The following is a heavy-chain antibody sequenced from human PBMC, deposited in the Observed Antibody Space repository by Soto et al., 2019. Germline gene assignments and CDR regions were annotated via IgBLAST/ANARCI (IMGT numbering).Heavy chain of an antibody. CDR1: GYTFTSYY. CDR3: AREDTAMAITRFDY. Sequence: ASVKVSCKASGYTFTSYYMHWVRQAPGQGLEWMGIINPSGGSTSYAQKFQGRVTMTRDTSTSTVYVELSSLRSEDTAVYYCAREDTAMAITRFDYWGQGTLVTSPQ. V-gene: IGHV1-46*01. J-gene: IGHJ4*02. CDR2: INPSGGST. D-gene: IGHD5-18*01.